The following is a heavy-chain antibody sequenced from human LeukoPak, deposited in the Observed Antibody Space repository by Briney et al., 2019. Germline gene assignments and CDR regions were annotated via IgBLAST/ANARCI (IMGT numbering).Heavy chain of an antibody. J-gene: IGHJ5*02. D-gene: IGHD3-3*01. Sequence: ASVKVSCKASGGTFSSYAISWVRQAPGQGLEWMGGIIPIFGTANYAQKFQGRVTITKDESTSTAYMELSSLRSEDTAVYYCARGGITIFGVVIENWFDPWGQGTLVTVSS. CDR2: IIPIFGTA. V-gene: IGHV1-69*05. CDR3: ARGGITIFGVVIENWFDP. CDR1: GGTFSSYA.